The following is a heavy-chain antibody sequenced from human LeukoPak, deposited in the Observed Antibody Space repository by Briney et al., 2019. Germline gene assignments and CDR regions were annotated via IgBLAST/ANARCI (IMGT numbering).Heavy chain of an antibody. CDR2: IESGGST. Sequence: PGGSLRLSCAASGFTVSSKYMNWVRQAPGKGLEWVSVIESGGSTYYADSVKGRFTVSRDNFQNTLYLQMNSLRAEDTAVYYCARVRSYYDMDVWGQGTTVTVSS. D-gene: IGHD3-10*01. J-gene: IGHJ6*02. CDR3: ARVRSYYDMDV. CDR1: GFTVSSKY. V-gene: IGHV3-53*01.